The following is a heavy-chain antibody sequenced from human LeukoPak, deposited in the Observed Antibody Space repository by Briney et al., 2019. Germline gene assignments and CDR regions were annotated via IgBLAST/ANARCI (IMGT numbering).Heavy chain of an antibody. Sequence: GGSLRLSCAASGFIFNNYWMNWVRQAPGKGLEWVASIKEDGREKLYVESLEGRLTIARGNAKESLHLQMRNLRVEDTAVYYCTRALGHSVLAFDVWGQGTVVIVS. CDR3: TRALGHSVLAFDV. D-gene: IGHD3-16*01. V-gene: IGHV3-7*03. CDR2: IKEDGREK. CDR1: GFIFNNYW. J-gene: IGHJ3*01.